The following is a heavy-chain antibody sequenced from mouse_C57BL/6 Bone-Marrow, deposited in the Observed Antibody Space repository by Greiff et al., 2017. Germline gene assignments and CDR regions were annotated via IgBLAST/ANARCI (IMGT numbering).Heavy chain of an antibody. CDR3: VRPGMDY. CDR1: GFSFNTYA. Sequence: VQLQQSGGGLVQPKGSLKLSCAASGFSFNTYAMNWVRQAPGKGLEWVARIRSKSNNYATYYADSVKDRFTISRDDSESMLYLQMNNLKTEDTAMYYCVRPGMDYWGQGTSVTVSS. V-gene: IGHV10-1*01. CDR2: IRSKSNNYAT. J-gene: IGHJ4*01.